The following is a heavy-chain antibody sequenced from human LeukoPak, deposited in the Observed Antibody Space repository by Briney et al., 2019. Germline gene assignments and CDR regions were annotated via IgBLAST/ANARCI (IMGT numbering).Heavy chain of an antibody. J-gene: IGHJ4*02. D-gene: IGHD6-13*01. V-gene: IGHV3-21*04. CDR3: ARVDGTSWFDY. CDR1: EFTFSTYS. CDR2: ISRSSSHI. Sequence: GRSLRLSCAASEFTFSTYSVSWVRQAPGKGLEWVSSISRSSSHIYYADSVKGRFTISRDNAKNSLYLQMNSLRVEDTAVYYCARVDGTSWFDYWGQGTLVIVSS.